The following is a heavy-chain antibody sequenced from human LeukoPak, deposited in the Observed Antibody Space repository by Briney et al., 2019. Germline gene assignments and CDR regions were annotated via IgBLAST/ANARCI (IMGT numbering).Heavy chain of an antibody. CDR2: ISDSGGST. Sequence: GGSLRLSCAASGFTFSNYDMSWVRQDPGKGVEWVSAISDSGGSTYYADSVKGRFTISRDNSKNTLYLQMTNLRAADTAVYYCAKDLSRAVAADWFDPWDQGSLVTVSS. V-gene: IGHV3-23*01. CDR3: AKDLSRAVAADWFDP. CDR1: GFTFSNYD. J-gene: IGHJ5*02. D-gene: IGHD6-19*01.